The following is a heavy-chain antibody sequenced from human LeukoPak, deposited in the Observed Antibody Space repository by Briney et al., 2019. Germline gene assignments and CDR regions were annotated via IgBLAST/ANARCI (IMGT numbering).Heavy chain of an antibody. D-gene: IGHD3-22*01. V-gene: IGHV3-48*04. CDR1: GFTFSSYG. Sequence: GGSLRLSCAASGFTFSSYGMNWVRQAPGKGLEWVSYISSSGSTIYYADSVKGRFTISRDNAKNSLYLQMNSLRAEDTAVYYCAKDSLLSSGYYLFDYWGQGTLVTVSS. CDR3: AKDSLLSSGYYLFDY. CDR2: ISSSGSTI. J-gene: IGHJ4*02.